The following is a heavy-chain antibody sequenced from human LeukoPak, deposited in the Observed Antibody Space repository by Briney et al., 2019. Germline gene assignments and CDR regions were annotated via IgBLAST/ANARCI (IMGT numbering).Heavy chain of an antibody. Sequence: GGSLRLSCAASGFTFSRYWMSWVRQAPGKGLEWVANIKQDGSDKYYVYSVKGRFTVSRDNAKNSLYLQMNSLRADDTAVYFCARIGYSSSSIDYWGQGTLVTVSS. CDR1: GFTFSRYW. J-gene: IGHJ4*02. D-gene: IGHD6-6*01. CDR2: IKQDGSDK. V-gene: IGHV3-7*01. CDR3: ARIGYSSSSIDY.